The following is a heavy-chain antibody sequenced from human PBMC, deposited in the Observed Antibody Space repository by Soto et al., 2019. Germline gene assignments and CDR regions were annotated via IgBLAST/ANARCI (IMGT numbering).Heavy chain of an antibody. CDR2: ISGSGGST. J-gene: IGHJ3*02. CDR1: GFTFSSYA. D-gene: IGHD3-9*01. Sequence: PGGSLRLSCAASGFTFSSYAMSWVRQAPGKGLEWVSAISGSGGSTYYADSVKGRFTISRDNFKNTLYLQMNSLRAEDTAVYYCAILITRILTGYRPLDIWGQGTMVTVSS. CDR3: AILITRILTGYRPLDI. V-gene: IGHV3-23*01.